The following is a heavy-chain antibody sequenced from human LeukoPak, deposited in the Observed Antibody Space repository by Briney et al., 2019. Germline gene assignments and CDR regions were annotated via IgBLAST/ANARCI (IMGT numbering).Heavy chain of an antibody. CDR1: GYTFTSYG. CDR2: ISAFNGNT. D-gene: IGHD2-15*01. CDR3: ARQPRLGYCSGGSCYSDY. J-gene: IGHJ4*02. V-gene: IGHV1-18*01. Sequence: ASVKFSCKASGYTFTSYGISWVRQAPGQGLEWMGWISAFNGNTNYAQKLQGRVTMTTDTSTSTAYMELRSLRSDDTAVYYCARQPRLGYCSGGSCYSDYWGQGTLVTVSS.